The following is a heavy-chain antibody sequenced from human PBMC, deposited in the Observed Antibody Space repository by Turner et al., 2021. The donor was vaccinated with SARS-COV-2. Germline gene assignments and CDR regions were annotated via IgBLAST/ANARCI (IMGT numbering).Heavy chain of an antibody. Sequence: QVQLQESGPGLVNPSETLSLTCSVSGAYITSYYWSWIRQPPGRGLEWMGYTSDSGYPIYNPSLKSRVTISTDKSRNQFSLRVNSVTAADTAVYFCARLRLGVNLNYFDYWGQGTLVAVSS. J-gene: IGHJ4*02. CDR1: GAYITSYY. CDR3: ARLRLGVNLNYFDY. V-gene: IGHV4-59*08. CDR2: TSDSGYP. D-gene: IGHD2-8*01.